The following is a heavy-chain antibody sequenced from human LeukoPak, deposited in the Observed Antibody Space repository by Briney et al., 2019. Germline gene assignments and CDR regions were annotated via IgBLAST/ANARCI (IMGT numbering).Heavy chain of an antibody. CDR2: INTDGSST. CDR3: ARAASCGGDCSSSYLQH. V-gene: IGHV3-74*01. D-gene: IGHD2-21*02. J-gene: IGHJ1*01. CDR1: GFTFNNYA. Sequence: GGSLRLSCAASGFTFNNYAMTWVRQAPGKGLVWVSRINTDGSSTSYADSVKGRFNISRDNAKNTLYLQMNSLRAEDMAVYYCARAASCGGDCSSSYLQHWGQGTLVTVSS.